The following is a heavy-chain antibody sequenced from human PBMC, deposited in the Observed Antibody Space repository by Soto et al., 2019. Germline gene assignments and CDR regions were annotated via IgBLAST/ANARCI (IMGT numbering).Heavy chain of an antibody. CDR1: GGSISSYY. Sequence: AETLSLTCTVSGGSISSYYWSWIRQPPGKGLEWIGYIYYSGSTNYNPSLKSRVTISVDTSKNQFSLKLSSVTAADTAVYYCARDGRYFDWLLWGQGTLVTVSS. V-gene: IGHV4-59*01. CDR3: ARDGRYFDWLL. J-gene: IGHJ4*02. CDR2: IYYSGST. D-gene: IGHD3-9*01.